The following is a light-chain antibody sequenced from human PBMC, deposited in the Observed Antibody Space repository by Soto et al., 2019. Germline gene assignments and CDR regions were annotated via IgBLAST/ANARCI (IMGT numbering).Light chain of an antibody. CDR1: SSDVGSYNL. J-gene: IGLJ2*01. V-gene: IGLV2-23*01. CDR2: EGS. CDR3: CSYAGSSTLV. Sequence: QSALTQPASVSGSPGQSITISCTGTSSDVGSYNLVSWYQQHPGKAPKLMIYEGSKRPSGVSNRFSGSKSGNTASLTISGLQAADEADYYFCSYAGSSTLVFGGGTKVTVL.